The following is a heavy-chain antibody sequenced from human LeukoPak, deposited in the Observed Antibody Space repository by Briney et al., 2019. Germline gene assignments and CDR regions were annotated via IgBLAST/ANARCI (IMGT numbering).Heavy chain of an antibody. CDR3: AREGGGYDILTGYKYWFDP. CDR1: GGTFSSYA. CDR2: IIPIFGTA. Sequence: SVKVSCKASGGTFSSYAISWVRQAPGQGLEWMGGIIPIFGTANYAQKFQGRVTITADESTSTAYMELSSLRSEDTAVYYCAREGGGYDILTGYKYWFDPWGQGTLVTVSS. V-gene: IGHV1-69*13. D-gene: IGHD3-9*01. J-gene: IGHJ5*02.